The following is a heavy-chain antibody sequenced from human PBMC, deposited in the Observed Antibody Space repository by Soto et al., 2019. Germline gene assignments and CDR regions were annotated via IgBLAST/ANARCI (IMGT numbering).Heavy chain of an antibody. CDR2: ISYDGSNK. CDR1: GFTFSSYG. D-gene: IGHD2-21*02. Sequence: QVQLVESGGGVVQPGRSLRLSCAASGFTFSSYGMHWVRQAPGKGLEWVAVISYDGSNKYYADSVKGRFTISRDNSKNKLYLQRNSLRAEDTAVYYCAKGLAYCGGDCYSHFDLWGRGTLVTVSS. V-gene: IGHV3-30*18. CDR3: AKGLAYCGGDCYSHFDL. J-gene: IGHJ2*01.